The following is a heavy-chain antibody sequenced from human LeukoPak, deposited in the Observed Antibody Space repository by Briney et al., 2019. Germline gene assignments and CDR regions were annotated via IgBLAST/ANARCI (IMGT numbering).Heavy chain of an antibody. D-gene: IGHD4-17*01. Sequence: GGSLRLSCAASGFTFSSYAMSWVRQAPGKGLEWVSAISGSGGSTYYADSVKGRFTISRDNSRNTLYLQMNSLRAEDTAVYYCAKDEAYGDYSNFDYWGQGTLVTVSS. CDR1: GFTFSSYA. CDR3: AKDEAYGDYSNFDY. J-gene: IGHJ4*02. CDR2: ISGSGGST. V-gene: IGHV3-23*01.